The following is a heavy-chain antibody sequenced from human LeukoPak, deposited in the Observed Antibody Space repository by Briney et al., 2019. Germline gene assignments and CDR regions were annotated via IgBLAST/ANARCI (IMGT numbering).Heavy chain of an antibody. CDR3: ARWFGDPNGNYFDF. CDR1: GGSISSYY. D-gene: IGHD3-10*01. J-gene: IGHJ4*02. Sequence: SETLSLTCTVSGGSISSYYWSWIRQPPGKGLEWIGYIYYSGSTNYNPSLKSRVTMSVDTSKNQFSLKLSSVTAADTAVYYCARWFGDPNGNYFDFWGQGILVTVSS. CDR2: IYYSGST. V-gene: IGHV4-59*12.